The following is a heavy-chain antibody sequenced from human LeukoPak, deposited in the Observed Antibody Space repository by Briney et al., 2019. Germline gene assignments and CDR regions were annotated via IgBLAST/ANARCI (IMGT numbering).Heavy chain of an antibody. D-gene: IGHD4-23*01. J-gene: IGHJ3*02. CDR2: IYPGDSDT. CDR3: ARQPLRIDYGGNSGHAFDI. Sequence: GESLKISCKGSGYSFTSYWIGWVRQMPGKGLEWVGIIYPGDSDTRYSPSFQGQVTISADKSISTAYLQWSSLKASDTAMYYCARQPLRIDYGGNSGHAFDIWGQGTMVTVSS. V-gene: IGHV5-51*01. CDR1: GYSFTSYW.